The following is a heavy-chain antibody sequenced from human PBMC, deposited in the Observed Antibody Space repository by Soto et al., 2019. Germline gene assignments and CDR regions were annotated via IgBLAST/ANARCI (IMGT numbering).Heavy chain of an antibody. CDR2: IDNVGGTT. Sequence: EVQLLESGGGLVQPGGSLRLSCSVSGFTFSNNAMTWVRQAPGKGLDWVSAIDNVGGTTYXXESXKGRVTXSXDXSKXXXXXXXXXXXXXXXXXXXXXXXXXXXTNPQGVHFDYWGQGTLVTVSS. V-gene: IGHV3-23*01. CDR3: XXXXXXXTNPQGVHFDY. J-gene: IGHJ4*02. D-gene: IGHD3-10*01. CDR1: GFTFSNNA.